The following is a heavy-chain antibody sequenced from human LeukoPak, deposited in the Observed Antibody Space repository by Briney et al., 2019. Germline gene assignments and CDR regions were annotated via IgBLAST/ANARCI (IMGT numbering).Heavy chain of an antibody. Sequence: RASVNVSCTASGGTFSSYAISWVRQAPGQGLEWMGGIIPIFGTANYAQKFQGRVTITADKSTSTAYMELSSLRSEDTAVYYCARASTDYYGSGSYYYYYYYYGMDVWGKGTTVTVSS. CDR2: IIPIFGTA. J-gene: IGHJ6*04. CDR1: GGTFSSYA. V-gene: IGHV1-69*06. D-gene: IGHD3-10*01. CDR3: ARASTDYYGSGSYYYYYYYYGMDV.